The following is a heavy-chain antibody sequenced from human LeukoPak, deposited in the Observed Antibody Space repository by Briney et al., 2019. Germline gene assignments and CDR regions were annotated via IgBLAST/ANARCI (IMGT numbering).Heavy chain of an antibody. CDR1: GYTFTIYY. Sequence: AAVKVTLKSSGYTFTIYYIRWVRQPPGQGLEWMGIINPSCGSTSYAQKLQGRVTMTRDMSTSTVYMELSSLRSEDTGVYYCARGFGMVYAMDSNWFDPWGQGTLVIVSS. J-gene: IGHJ5*02. V-gene: IGHV1-46*01. CDR2: INPSCGST. D-gene: IGHD2-8*01. CDR3: ARGFGMVYAMDSNWFDP.